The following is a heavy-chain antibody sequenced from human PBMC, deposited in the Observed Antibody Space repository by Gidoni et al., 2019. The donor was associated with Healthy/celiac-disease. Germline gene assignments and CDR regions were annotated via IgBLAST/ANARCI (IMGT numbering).Heavy chain of an antibody. CDR1: GYNFNSSG. CDR3: ARSGIAVAGYYYYYGMDV. D-gene: IGHD6-19*01. V-gene: IGHV1-18*01. CDR2: ISAYNGNT. Sequence: QVQLVQSGAEVKKPGASVKVSCKASGYNFNSSGISWVRQAPGQGLEWMGWISAYNGNTNYAQKLQGRVTMTTDTSTSTAYMELRSLRSDDTAVYYCARSGIAVAGYYYYYGMDVWGQGTTVTVSS. J-gene: IGHJ6*02.